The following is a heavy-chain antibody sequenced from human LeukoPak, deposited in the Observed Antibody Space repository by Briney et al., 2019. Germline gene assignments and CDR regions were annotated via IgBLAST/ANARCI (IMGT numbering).Heavy chain of an antibody. J-gene: IGHJ6*03. V-gene: IGHV4-59*08. CDR3: ARGRNRQLWFGEFRYYYYMDV. Sequence: SETLSLTCTVSGGSISSYYWSWIRQPPGKGLEWIGYIYYSESTNYNPSLKSRVTISVDTSKNQFSLKLSSVTAADTAVYYCARGRNRQLWFGEFRYYYYMDVWGKGTTVTISS. CDR2: IYYSEST. CDR1: GGSISSYY. D-gene: IGHD3-10*01.